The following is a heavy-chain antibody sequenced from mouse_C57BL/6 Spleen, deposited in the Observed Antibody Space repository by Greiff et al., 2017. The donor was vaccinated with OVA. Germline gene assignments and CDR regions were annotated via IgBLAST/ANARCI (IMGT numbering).Heavy chain of an antibody. J-gene: IGHJ4*01. CDR1: GYTFTDYN. Sequence: VQLQQSGPELVKPGASVKIPCKASGYTFTDYNMDWVKQSHGKSLEWIGDINPNNGGTIYNQKFKGKATLTVDKSSSTAYMELRSLTSEDTAVYYCARRLLLRSYAMDYWGQGTSVTVSS. CDR2: INPNNGGT. V-gene: IGHV1-18*01. CDR3: ARRLLLRSYAMDY. D-gene: IGHD1-1*01.